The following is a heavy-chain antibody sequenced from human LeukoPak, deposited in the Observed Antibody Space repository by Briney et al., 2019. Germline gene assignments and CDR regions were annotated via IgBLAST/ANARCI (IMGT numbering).Heavy chain of an antibody. CDR3: ARGLFSSSWFTAEYFQH. J-gene: IGHJ1*01. CDR1: GYTFTGYY. Sequence: SVKVSCKASGYTFTGYYMHWVRQAPGHGLEWMGWINPDSGGTNYAQKLQGRVTMTTDTSTSTAYMELRSLRSDDTAVYYCARGLFSSSWFTAEYFQHWGQGTLVTVSS. D-gene: IGHD6-13*01. CDR2: INPDSGGT. V-gene: IGHV1-2*02.